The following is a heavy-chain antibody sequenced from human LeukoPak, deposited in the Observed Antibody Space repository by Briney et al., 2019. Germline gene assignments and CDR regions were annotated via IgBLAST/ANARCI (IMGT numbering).Heavy chain of an antibody. V-gene: IGHV4-59*08. CDR1: GGSINSFY. CDR2: IYYSGST. Sequence: SETLSLTCSVSGGSINSFYWSWIRQPPGKGLEWIGLIYYSGSTNYSPSLKSRVTISVDTSRNQFSLNLYSVTAADTAVYYCARLSMGVGATLFYFDYWGQGTLVTVSS. D-gene: IGHD1-26*01. CDR3: ARLSMGVGATLFYFDY. J-gene: IGHJ4*02.